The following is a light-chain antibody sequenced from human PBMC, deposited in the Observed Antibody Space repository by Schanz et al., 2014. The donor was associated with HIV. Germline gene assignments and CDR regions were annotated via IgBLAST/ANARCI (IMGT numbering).Light chain of an antibody. CDR1: SSDVGGDNF. V-gene: IGLV2-14*03. CDR3: SSYISGNTWV. J-gene: IGLJ3*02. CDR2: DVT. Sequence: QSALTQPASVSGSPGQSISISCAGTSSDVGGDNFVSWYQQHPGRAPKLLVYDVTNRPSGVSDRFSGSMSGNTASLTISGLQAEDEADYYCSSYISGNTWVFGGGTKLTVL.